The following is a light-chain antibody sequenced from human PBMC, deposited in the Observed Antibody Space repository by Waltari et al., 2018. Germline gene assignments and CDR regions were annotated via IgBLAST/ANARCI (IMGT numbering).Light chain of an antibody. V-gene: IGLV2-14*01. CDR3: SSYTSSSTLV. J-gene: IGLJ2*01. Sequence: QSALTQPAPVSGSPGQSPTLSCPGTSSDVGGYNAVSRYQQPPGKAPKLMIYEVSNRPSGVSNRFSGSKSGNTASLTISGLQAEDEADYYCSSYTSSSTLVFGGGTKLTVL. CDR1: SSDVGGYNA. CDR2: EVS.